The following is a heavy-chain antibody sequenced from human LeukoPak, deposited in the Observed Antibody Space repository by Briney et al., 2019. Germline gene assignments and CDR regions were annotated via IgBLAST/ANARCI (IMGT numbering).Heavy chain of an antibody. CDR3: ARGDIVVVPTAIPRLFDP. J-gene: IGHJ5*02. CDR1: GFTFSDYY. D-gene: IGHD2-2*02. V-gene: IGHV3-11*04. Sequence: GGSLRLSCAASGFTFSDYYMSWIRQAPGKGLEWVSYISSSGSTIYYADSVKGRFTISRDNAKNSLYLQMNSLRAEDTAVYYCARGDIVVVPTAIPRLFDPWGQGTLVTVSS. CDR2: ISSSGSTI.